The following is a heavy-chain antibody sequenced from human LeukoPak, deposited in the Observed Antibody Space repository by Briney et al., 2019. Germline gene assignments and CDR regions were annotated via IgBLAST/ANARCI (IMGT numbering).Heavy chain of an antibody. CDR3: AKVRGTLYYYGPDV. J-gene: IGHJ6*02. CDR2: ISGAGGST. D-gene: IGHD2-15*01. V-gene: IGHV3-23*01. Sequence: GGSLRLSCAASGFTFRTYAMSWVRQAPGKGLEWVSSISGAGGSTYYADSVKGRFTISRDNSKNTLYLQMNSLRAEDTAVYYCAKVRGTLYYYGPDVWGQGTTVTVSS. CDR1: GFTFRTYA.